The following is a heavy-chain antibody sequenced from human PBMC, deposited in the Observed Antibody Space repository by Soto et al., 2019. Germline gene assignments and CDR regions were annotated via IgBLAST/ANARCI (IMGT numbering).Heavy chain of an antibody. V-gene: IGHV3-23*01. CDR3: ARDLPAGRGGVFFDD. CDR2: VDGSGHSP. Sequence: EVQLLESGGGLVQPGGSLRLSCAASGFTFISYAMSWVRQAPGKGLEWVSAVDGSGHSPYYADSVKGRFTISRDNSKNTLYLQMYGLRAEDTAVDFCARDLPAGRGGVFFDDWGQGALVTVSS. D-gene: IGHD6-6*01. CDR1: GFTFISYA. J-gene: IGHJ4*02.